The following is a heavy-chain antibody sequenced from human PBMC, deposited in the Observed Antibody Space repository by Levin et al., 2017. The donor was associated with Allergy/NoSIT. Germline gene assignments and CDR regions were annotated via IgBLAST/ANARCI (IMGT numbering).Heavy chain of an antibody. J-gene: IGHJ5*01. CDR1: GYSFSDYY. CDR3: ARDKSYRDTGGSYDS. Sequence: GESLKISCKASGYSFSDYYIHWVRQAPGQGLEWMGRINPNSGGTNYAQTFQGKVTMTRDTSTCSAYMELSRLTSDDTAVYYCARDKSYRDTGGSYDSWGQGTLVTVSS. V-gene: IGHV1-2*02. CDR2: INPNSGGT. D-gene: IGHD2-8*02.